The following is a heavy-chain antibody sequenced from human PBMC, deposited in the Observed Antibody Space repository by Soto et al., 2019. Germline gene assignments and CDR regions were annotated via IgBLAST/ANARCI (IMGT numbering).Heavy chain of an antibody. CDR1: GFTFSGSA. Sequence: GGSLRLSCAASGFTFSGSAMHWVRQASGKGLEWVGRIRSKANSYATAYVASVKGRFTSSRDDSKNTAYLPMNSLKTEDTAVYYCTRPEGYCSGGSCYSRYYYYGMDVWGQGTTVTVSS. CDR3: TRPEGYCSGGSCYSRYYYYGMDV. J-gene: IGHJ6*02. V-gene: IGHV3-73*01. D-gene: IGHD2-15*01. CDR2: IRSKANSYAT.